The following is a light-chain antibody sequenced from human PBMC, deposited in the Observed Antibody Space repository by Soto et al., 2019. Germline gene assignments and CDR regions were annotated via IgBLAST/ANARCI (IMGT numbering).Light chain of an antibody. Sequence: EIVLTQFPGTLSLSPGERATLSCRASQSVGSNYLAWYQQRPGQPPNLLIFGASHRAPDIPDRFSGSGSGTDFTLTISSLEPEDFALYYCQHYFNWPYTFGQGTRLEIK. CDR2: GAS. CDR3: QHYFNWPYT. V-gene: IGKV3-20*01. CDR1: QSVGSNY. J-gene: IGKJ5*01.